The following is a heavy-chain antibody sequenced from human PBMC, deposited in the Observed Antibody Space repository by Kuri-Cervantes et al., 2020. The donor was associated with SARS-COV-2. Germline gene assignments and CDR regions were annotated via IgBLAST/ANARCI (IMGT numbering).Heavy chain of an antibody. CDR3: ARSRVGPDSSGYYFDH. J-gene: IGHJ4*02. CDR1: GFTFSSYA. CDR2: ISGSGGST. D-gene: IGHD3-22*01. V-gene: IGHV3-23*01. Sequence: GGSLRLSCAASGFTFSSYAMSWVRQAPGKGLEWVSAISGSGGSTYYADSVKGRFTISSDVSKNTVHLQMDRLRGEDTAIYYCARSRVGPDSSGYYFDHWGQGIPVTVSS.